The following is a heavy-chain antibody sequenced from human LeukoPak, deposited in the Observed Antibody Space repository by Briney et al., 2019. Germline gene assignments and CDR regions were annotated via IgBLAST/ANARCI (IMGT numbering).Heavy chain of an antibody. J-gene: IGHJ4*02. CDR2: ITSSSAK. CDR3: TRDQEGSDY. CDR1: GFTFSTYS. V-gene: IGHV3-48*01. Sequence: PGGSLRLSCVASGFTFSTYSMNWVRQAPGKGLEWVSYITSSSAKYYADSVKGRFTISRDNAENSLYLQMNSLRAEDTAVYYCTRDQEGSDYWGQGTLVTVSS.